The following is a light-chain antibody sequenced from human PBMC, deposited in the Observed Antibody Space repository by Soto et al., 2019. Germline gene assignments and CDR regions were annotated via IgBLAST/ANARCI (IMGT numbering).Light chain of an antibody. CDR1: SSDVGGYNY. CDR3: SSYTSSSSFY. V-gene: IGLV2-14*01. J-gene: IGLJ1*01. CDR2: DVG. Sequence: QPVLTQPASVSGSPGQSFTISCTGTSSDVGGYNYVSWYQQHPGKAPKLMIYDVGNRPLGVSNRFSGSKSGNTASLTISGLQAEDEADYYCSSYTSSSSFYFGTGTKVTVL.